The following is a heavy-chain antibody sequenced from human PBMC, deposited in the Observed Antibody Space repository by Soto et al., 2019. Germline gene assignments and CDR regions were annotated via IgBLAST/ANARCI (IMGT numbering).Heavy chain of an antibody. J-gene: IGHJ6*02. Sequence: PGGSLRLSCAASGFTVSSNYMSWVRQAPGKGLEWVSVIYSGGSTYYADSVKGRFTISRDNSKNTLYLQMNSLRAEDTAVYYCARGIAGGYYYYGMDVWGHGTTVTVSS. CDR1: GFTVSSNY. CDR2: IYSGGST. D-gene: IGHD1-26*01. CDR3: ARGIAGGYYYYGMDV. V-gene: IGHV3-53*01.